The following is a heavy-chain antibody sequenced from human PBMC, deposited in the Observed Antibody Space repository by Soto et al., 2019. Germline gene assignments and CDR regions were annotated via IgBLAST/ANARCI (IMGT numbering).Heavy chain of an antibody. J-gene: IGHJ4*01. D-gene: IGHD1-1*01. Sequence: QVHLVQSGAEVKKPGASVKVSCKASGYTFTSYGITWARQAPGKGLEWMGWISAHNGNTDYAQKLQGRVIVTRDGSTSTAYMELRSLISDGTAVYYCARMRYGDYWAHGALVTVSA. CDR2: ISAHNGNT. CDR3: ARMRYGDY. V-gene: IGHV1-18*01. CDR1: GYTFTSYG.